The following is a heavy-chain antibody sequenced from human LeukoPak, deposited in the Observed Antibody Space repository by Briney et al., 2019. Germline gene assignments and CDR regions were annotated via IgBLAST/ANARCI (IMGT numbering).Heavy chain of an antibody. Sequence: SVKVSCKASGGTFSSYAISWVRRAPGQGLEWMGGIIPIFGTANYAQKFQGRVTITADESTSTAYMELSSLRSEDTAVYYCAREAPTGYSSSQFDYWGQGTLVTVSS. CDR1: GGTFSSYA. CDR3: AREAPTGYSSSQFDY. D-gene: IGHD6-13*01. CDR2: IIPIFGTA. V-gene: IGHV1-69*01. J-gene: IGHJ4*02.